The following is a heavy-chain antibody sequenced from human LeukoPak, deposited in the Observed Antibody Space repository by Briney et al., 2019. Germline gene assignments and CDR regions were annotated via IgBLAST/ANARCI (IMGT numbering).Heavy chain of an antibody. D-gene: IGHD4-11*01. CDR2: ITGSGYNT. J-gene: IGHJ4*02. CDR3: AKKMSTTNSREFDY. V-gene: IGHV3-23*01. CDR1: GFTFSSYA. Sequence: PGGSLRLSCAASGFTFSSYAMSWVRQAPGTGLEWVSAITGSGYNTYYTDSVKGRFTISRDNSKNTLYLQMNSLRAEDAAVYYCAKKMSTTNSREFDYWGQGTLVTVSS.